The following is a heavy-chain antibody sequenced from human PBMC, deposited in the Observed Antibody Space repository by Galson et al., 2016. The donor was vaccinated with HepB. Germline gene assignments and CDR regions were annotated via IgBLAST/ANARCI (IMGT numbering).Heavy chain of an antibody. Sequence: QSGAEVKKPGESLKISCQDSRKTSTDYWIAWVRQMPGKGLEWMGLIYVGDSDTRYNPSFRGQVTIPADKSTSTAYLQWDSLKASDTAMYYCAGLFGYPSKMWFAPWGQGTPVTVSS. CDR3: AGLFGYPSKMWFAP. D-gene: IGHD3-10*01. CDR1: RKTSTDYW. CDR2: IYVGDSDT. V-gene: IGHV5-51*01. J-gene: IGHJ5*02.